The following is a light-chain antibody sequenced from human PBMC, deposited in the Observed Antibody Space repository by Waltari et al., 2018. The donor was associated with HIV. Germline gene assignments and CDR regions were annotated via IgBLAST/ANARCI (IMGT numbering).Light chain of an antibody. J-gene: IGLJ1*01. CDR2: EVT. Sequence: QSALTQPASVSGSPGQSITISCTGTSSDVGSYSLVSWYQQHPGKCPKVMIYEVTKRPSGVSNRCSGSKSGNTASLTISGLQAEYEADYYCCSYAGNPYVFGTGTKVTVL. CDR3: CSYAGNPYV. V-gene: IGLV2-23*02. CDR1: SSDVGSYSL.